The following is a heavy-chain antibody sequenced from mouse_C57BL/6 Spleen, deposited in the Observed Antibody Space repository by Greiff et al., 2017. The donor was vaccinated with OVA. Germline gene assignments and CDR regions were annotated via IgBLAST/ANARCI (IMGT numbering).Heavy chain of an antibody. D-gene: IGHD1-1*01. J-gene: IGHJ2*01. CDR2: IYPGSGNT. CDR3: ARSDYYGSSYGYFDD. Sequence: QVQLQQSGAELVRPGASVKLSCKASGYTFTDYYINWVKQRPGQGLEWIARIYPGSGNTYYNEKFKGKATLTAEKSSSTAYMQLSSLTSEDSAVYFCARSDYYGSSYGYFDDWGQGTTLTVSS. V-gene: IGHV1-76*01. CDR1: GYTFTDYY.